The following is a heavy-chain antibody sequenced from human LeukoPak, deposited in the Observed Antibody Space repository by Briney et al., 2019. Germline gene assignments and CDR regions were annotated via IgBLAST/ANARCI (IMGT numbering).Heavy chain of an antibody. CDR2: ISSSSNKV. V-gene: IGHV3-48*04. CDR1: GFAISDYS. J-gene: IGHJ4*02. D-gene: IGHD2-21*01. CDR3: AGRTFGGESPAFDY. Sequence: GGSLRLSCAASGFAISDYSMNWVRQVPGKGLEWVSYISSSSNKVYYADSVKGRFTISRDNAKNSLYLQMSNLRAEDTAIYYCAGRTFGGESPAFDYWGQGTLVTVSS.